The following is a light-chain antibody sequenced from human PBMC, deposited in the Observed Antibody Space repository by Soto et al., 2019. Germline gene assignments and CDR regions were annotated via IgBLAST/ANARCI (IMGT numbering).Light chain of an antibody. CDR1: LSVNTF. CDR2: DAS. V-gene: IGKV3-11*01. Sequence: IVLTQSPATLSLSPGEEATLSCRASLSVNTFLAWYQQKPGQAPRLLIYDASNRATGIPPRFSGSGSGTDFTLTISSLAPEDFVFSYWQQRSNWGITFGQGTRLEIK. CDR3: QQRSNWGIT. J-gene: IGKJ5*01.